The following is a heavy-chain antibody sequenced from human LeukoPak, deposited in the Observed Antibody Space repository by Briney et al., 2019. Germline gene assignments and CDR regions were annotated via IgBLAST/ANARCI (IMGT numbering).Heavy chain of an antibody. J-gene: IGHJ4*02. Sequence: GGSLRLSCAASGFTFSSYAMSWVRQAPGKGLEWVAVISYDGSNKYYADSVKGRFTISRDNSKNTLYLQMNSLRAEDTAVYYCARVPNGDYFDYWGQGTLVTVSS. CDR1: GFTFSSYA. D-gene: IGHD4-17*01. CDR3: ARVPNGDYFDY. CDR2: ISYDGSNK. V-gene: IGHV3-30-3*01.